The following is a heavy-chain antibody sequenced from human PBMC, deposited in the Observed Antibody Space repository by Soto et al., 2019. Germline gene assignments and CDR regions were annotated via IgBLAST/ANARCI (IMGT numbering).Heavy chain of an antibody. Sequence: PGGSLRLSCAASGFTFSGSAMHWVRQASGKGLEWVGRIRSKANSYATAYAASVKGRFTISRDDSKNTAYLQMNSLKTEDTAVYYCTRVRAVAGTLYYYYGMDVWGQGTTVTVSS. J-gene: IGHJ6*02. CDR3: TRVRAVAGTLYYYYGMDV. D-gene: IGHD6-19*01. CDR1: GFTFSGSA. CDR2: IRSKANSYAT. V-gene: IGHV3-73*01.